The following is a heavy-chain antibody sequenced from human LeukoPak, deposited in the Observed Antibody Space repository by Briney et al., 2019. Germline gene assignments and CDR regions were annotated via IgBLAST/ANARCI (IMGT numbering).Heavy chain of an antibody. V-gene: IGHV3-49*04. CDR3: TGDEPITIFGVVNYFDY. CDR2: IRSKAYGGTT. D-gene: IGHD3-3*01. CDR1: GFTFGDYA. J-gene: IGHJ4*02. Sequence: PGGSLRLSCTASGFTFGDYAMSWVRQAPGKGLEWVGFIRSKAYGGTTEYAASVKGRFTISRDDSKSIAYLQMNSLKTEDTAVYYCTGDEPITIFGVVNYFDYWGQGTLVTVSS.